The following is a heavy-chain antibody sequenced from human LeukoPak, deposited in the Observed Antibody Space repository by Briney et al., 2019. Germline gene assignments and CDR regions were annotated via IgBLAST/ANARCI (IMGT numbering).Heavy chain of an antibody. V-gene: IGHV3-15*01. J-gene: IGHJ6*02. CDR2: IKSKTDGGTT. Sequence: QPGGSLRLSCAASGFTFSNALMSWVRQAPGKGLEWVGRIKSKTDGGTTDYAARVKGRFTISRDDSKNTLYLQMNSLKTEDTAVYYCTTEMATAYYYYGMDVGGQGTTVTVSS. CDR3: TTEMATAYYYYGMDV. D-gene: IGHD5-24*01. CDR1: GFTFSNAL.